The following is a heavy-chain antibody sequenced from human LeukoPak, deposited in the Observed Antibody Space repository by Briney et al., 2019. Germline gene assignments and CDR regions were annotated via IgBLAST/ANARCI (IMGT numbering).Heavy chain of an antibody. Sequence: GSLRLSCAASGFTFSSYAISLGRQAPRKGLEWVSTISGSGGSTYYAYSVKGGFTISRDNSKNTLYLQMNSLRAEDTAVYYCAKDYGDYPAEYFQHWGQGTLVTVSS. J-gene: IGHJ1*01. D-gene: IGHD4-17*01. CDR2: ISGSGGST. V-gene: IGHV3-23*01. CDR1: GFTFSSYA. CDR3: AKDYGDYPAEYFQH.